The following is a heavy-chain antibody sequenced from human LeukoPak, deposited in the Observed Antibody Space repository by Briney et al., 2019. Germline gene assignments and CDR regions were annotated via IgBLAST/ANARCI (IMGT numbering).Heavy chain of an antibody. CDR3: ARGQRRHIDMAPSFDY. V-gene: IGHV3-66*03. D-gene: IGHD5-24*01. Sequence: LSLTCTVSGGSISTSSYYWGWIRQAPEKGLEWVSSVSISGENTYYADSVKGRFTISRDNSKNTLSLQMNSLRAEDTSVYYCARGQRRHIDMAPSFDYWGQGTLVTVSS. J-gene: IGHJ4*02. CDR2: VSISGENT. CDR1: GGSISTSSYY.